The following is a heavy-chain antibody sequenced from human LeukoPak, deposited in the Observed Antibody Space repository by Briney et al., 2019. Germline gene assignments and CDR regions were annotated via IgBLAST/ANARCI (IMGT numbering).Heavy chain of an antibody. CDR3: ARGGGVAGTPYNPYDY. CDR2: IYYSGST. CDR1: GGSISSYY. J-gene: IGHJ4*02. V-gene: IGHV4-59*01. Sequence: SETLSLTCTVSGGSISSYYWSWIRQPPGQGLAWIGYIYYSGSTNYNPSLKSRVTISVDTSKNQFSLKLSSVTAADTAVYYCARGGGVAGTPYNPYDYWGQGTLVTVSS. D-gene: IGHD6-19*01.